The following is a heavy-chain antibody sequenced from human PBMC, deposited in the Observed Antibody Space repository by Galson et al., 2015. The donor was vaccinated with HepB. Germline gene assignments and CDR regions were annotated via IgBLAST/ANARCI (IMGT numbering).Heavy chain of an antibody. CDR1: GFTFRTYS. J-gene: IGHJ4*02. CDR3: ANSGYSSSWYSPH. CDR2: IGSSSSYI. Sequence: SLRLSCAASGFTFRTYSMNWVRQAPGRGLEWVSSIGSSSSYIYYADSVKGRFTISRDNAKNSLYLQMNSLRAEDTAVYYCANSGYSSSWYSPHWGQGTLVTVSS. V-gene: IGHV3-21*01. D-gene: IGHD6-13*01.